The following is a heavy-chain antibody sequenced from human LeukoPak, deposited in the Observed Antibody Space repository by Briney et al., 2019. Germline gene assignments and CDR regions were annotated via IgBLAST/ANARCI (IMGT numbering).Heavy chain of an antibody. D-gene: IGHD2-2*01. J-gene: IGHJ6*02. CDR2: INPNSGGT. CDR3: ARQDQYCSSTSCYYYYGMDV. Sequence: ASVKVSCKASGYTFTGYYMHWVRQAPGQRLEWMGWINPNSGGTNYAQKFQGWVTMTRDTSISTAYMELSRLRSDDTAVYYCARQDQYCSSTSCYYYYGMDVWGQGTTVTVSS. CDR1: GYTFTGYY. V-gene: IGHV1-2*04.